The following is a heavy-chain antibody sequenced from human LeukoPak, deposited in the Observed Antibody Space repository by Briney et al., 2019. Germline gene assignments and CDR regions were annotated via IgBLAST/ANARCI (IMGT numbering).Heavy chain of an antibody. V-gene: IGHV4-4*07. J-gene: IGHJ4*02. CDR3: ARQIASAGTAGFDF. CDR2: IYTSGST. Sequence: SETLSLTCTVSGGSISSYYWSWIRQPAGKGLEWIGRIYTSGSTNYNPSLKSRVTMSVDTSKNQFSLRLRSVTAADTAVYYCARQIASAGTAGFDFWGQGALVTVSS. D-gene: IGHD6-13*01. CDR1: GGSISSYY.